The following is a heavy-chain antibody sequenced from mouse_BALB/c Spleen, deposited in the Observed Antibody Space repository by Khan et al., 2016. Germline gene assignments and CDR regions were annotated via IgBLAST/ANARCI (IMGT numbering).Heavy chain of an antibody. V-gene: IGHV3-8*02. CDR2: ISHGGST. J-gene: IGHJ3*01. CDR1: GDSITSGY. CDR3: ARYGTARAFAY. D-gene: IGHD3-2*01. Sequence: EVQLEESGPSLAKPSQTLSLSCPVTGDSITSGYWNWIRKFPGNKLEYMAYISHGGSTSYNPSLKSRTSTTPDTSKNQYYLRLNSVATEDTATYYCARYGTARAFAYWGQGTLVTVSA.